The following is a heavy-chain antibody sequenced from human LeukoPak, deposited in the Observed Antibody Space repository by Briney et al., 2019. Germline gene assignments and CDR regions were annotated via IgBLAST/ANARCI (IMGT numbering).Heavy chain of an antibody. Sequence: ASVKVSCKASGYTFTDYYIHWVRQAPGQGLEWMGWINPNSGDTNYAQKFQGRVTMTRDTSTSTVYMELSSLRSEDTAVYYCARDSVTYNNWFDPWGQGTLVTVSS. CDR1: GYTFTDYY. CDR2: INPNSGDT. V-gene: IGHV1-2*02. CDR3: ARDSVTYNNWFDP. J-gene: IGHJ5*02. D-gene: IGHD2-21*02.